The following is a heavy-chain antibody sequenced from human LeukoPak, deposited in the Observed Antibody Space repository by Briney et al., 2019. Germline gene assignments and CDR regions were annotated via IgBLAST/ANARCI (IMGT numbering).Heavy chain of an antibody. J-gene: IGHJ3*02. CDR2: ITYDGTDT. Sequence: GTSLRLSCAASGFNSRSYAFHWVRQAPGKGPEWMAFITYDGTDTYYADSVKGRFTLSRDNSQNTLYLQMNSLRAADTAVYYCARPGGYAFDMWGQGTMVTGSS. D-gene: IGHD3-16*01. V-gene: IGHV3-30*04. CDR3: ARPGGYAFDM. CDR1: GFNSRSYA.